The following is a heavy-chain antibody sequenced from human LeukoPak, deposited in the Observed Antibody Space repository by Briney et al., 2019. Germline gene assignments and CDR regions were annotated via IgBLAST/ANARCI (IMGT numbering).Heavy chain of an antibody. V-gene: IGHV3-7*03. CDR2: IKLDGSEK. Sequence: PGGSLSLSCVASGFTFGKYWMSWVRQAPGKGLEWVANIKLDGSEKNYVDSVKGRFTISRDNTKNSLYLQMNSLRVEDTAVFYCARDQYDTWSRRGNFDSWGQGTLVIVSS. J-gene: IGHJ4*02. CDR3: ARDQYDTWSRRGNFDS. CDR1: GFTFGKYW. D-gene: IGHD3-3*01.